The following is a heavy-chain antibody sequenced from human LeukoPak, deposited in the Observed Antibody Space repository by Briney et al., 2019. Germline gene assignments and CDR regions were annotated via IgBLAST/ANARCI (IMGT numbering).Heavy chain of an antibody. V-gene: IGHV1-18*01. CDR2: ISAYNGNT. CDR3: ARGPLGSSWYRIDY. J-gene: IGHJ4*02. CDR1: GYTFTSYG. D-gene: IGHD6-13*01. Sequence: ASVKVSCKASGYTFTSYGISWVRQAPGQGLQWMGWISAYNGNTNYAQKLQGRVTMTTDTSTSTAYMELRSLRSDDTSVYYCARGPLGSSWYRIDYWGQGTLVTVSS.